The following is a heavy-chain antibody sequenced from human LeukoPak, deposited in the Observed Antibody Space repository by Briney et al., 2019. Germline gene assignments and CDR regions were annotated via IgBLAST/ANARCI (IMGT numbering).Heavy chain of an antibody. CDR2: ISYSGST. CDR1: GGSVSSGSYY. CDR3: ARRGSGGRSFDI. J-gene: IGHJ3*02. V-gene: IGHV4-61*01. D-gene: IGHD2-15*01. Sequence: SETLSLTCTVSGGSVSSGSYYWTWIRQPPGRGLEWIGYISYSGSTNYNPSLKSRVTISVDTSKNQFSLNLSSVTAADTAVYYCARRGSGGRSFDIWGQGTMVTVSS.